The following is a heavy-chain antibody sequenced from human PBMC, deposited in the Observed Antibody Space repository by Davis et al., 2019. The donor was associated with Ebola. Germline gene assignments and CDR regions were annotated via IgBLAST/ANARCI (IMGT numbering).Heavy chain of an antibody. V-gene: IGHV5-51*01. CDR2: IFPDDSNI. J-gene: IGHJ4*02. Sequence: KISCTGSGYRFASYWIAWVRQMPGKGLEWMGIIFPDDSNIRYSPSFQGQVAISADKSISTAYLQWTNLKDSDSAIYYCARLGPDTLDYWGQGTLVTVSS. CDR3: ARLGPDTLDY. CDR1: GYRFASYW.